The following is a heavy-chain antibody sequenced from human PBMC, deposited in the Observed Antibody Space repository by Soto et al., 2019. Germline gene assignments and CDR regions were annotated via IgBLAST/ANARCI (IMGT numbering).Heavy chain of an antibody. D-gene: IGHD6-13*01. Sequence: CAVSGGSISSGGYSWSWIRQPPGKGLEWIGYIYHSGSTYYNPSLKSRVTISVDRSKNQFSLKLSSVTAADTAVYYCARTIAAAGTWWFDPWGQGTLVTVSS. CDR2: IYHSGST. J-gene: IGHJ5*02. V-gene: IGHV4-30-2*01. CDR1: GGSISSGGYS. CDR3: ARTIAAAGTWWFDP.